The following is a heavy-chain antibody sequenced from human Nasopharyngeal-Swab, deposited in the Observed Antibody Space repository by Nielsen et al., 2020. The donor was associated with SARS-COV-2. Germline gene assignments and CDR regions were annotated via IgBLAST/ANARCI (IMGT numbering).Heavy chain of an antibody. CDR3: ARMDMITFGGVIVGAFFDY. D-gene: IGHD3-16*02. CDR2: MNPNSGNT. Sequence: ASVKVSCKASGYTFTSYDINWVRQATGQGLEWMGWMNPNSGNTGYAQKFQGRVTMTRNTSISTAYMELSSLRSDDTAVYYCARMDMITFGGVIVGAFFDYWGQGTLVTVSS. J-gene: IGHJ4*02. V-gene: IGHV1-8*01. CDR1: GYTFTSYD.